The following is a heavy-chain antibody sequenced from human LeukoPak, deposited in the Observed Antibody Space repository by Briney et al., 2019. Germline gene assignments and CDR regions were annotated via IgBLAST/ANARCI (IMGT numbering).Heavy chain of an antibody. CDR1: GYSFTNYW. CDR2: IYPGDSDT. CDR3: ARRRPPVDY. V-gene: IGHV5-51*01. Sequence: GESLKISCQGSGYSFTNYWIGWVRQVPGKGLEWMGIIYPGDSDTRYSPSFQGQVTISADKSISTAYLPWSSLKASDTAMYYCARRRPPVDYWGQGTLVTVSS. D-gene: IGHD6-6*01. J-gene: IGHJ4*02.